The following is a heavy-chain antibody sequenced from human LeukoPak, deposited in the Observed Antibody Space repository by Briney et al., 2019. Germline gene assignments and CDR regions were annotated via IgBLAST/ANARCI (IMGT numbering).Heavy chain of an antibody. CDR1: GDSLSSGGHY. V-gene: IGHV4-39*07. Sequence: SETLSLTCTVSGDSLSSGGHYWGWIRQTPGKRLEWIGNIYFTGETSSNPSLKSRLDMSVDTSKNQLFLNLDSMTAADTAVYYCARDSGFWLYWGQGALVTVSS. D-gene: IGHD3-22*01. CDR2: IYFTGET. CDR3: ARDSGFWLY. J-gene: IGHJ4*02.